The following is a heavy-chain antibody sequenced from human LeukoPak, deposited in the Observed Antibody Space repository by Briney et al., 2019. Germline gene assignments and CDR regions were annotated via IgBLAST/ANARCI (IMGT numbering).Heavy chain of an antibody. CDR1: GFTFSSYE. V-gene: IGHV3-48*03. CDR2: ISSSGSTI. Sequence: GGSLRLSCAASGFTFSSYEMNWVRQAPGKGLEWVSYISSSGSTIYYADSVKGRFTISRDNAKKSLYLQMDSLRAEDTAVYYCAPGYCSGGSCLDLDYWGQGTLVTVSS. J-gene: IGHJ4*02. CDR3: APGYCSGGSCLDLDY. D-gene: IGHD2-15*01.